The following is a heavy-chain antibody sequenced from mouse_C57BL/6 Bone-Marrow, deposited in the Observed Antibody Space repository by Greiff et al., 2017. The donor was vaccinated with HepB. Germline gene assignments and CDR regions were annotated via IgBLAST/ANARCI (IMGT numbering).Heavy chain of an antibody. CDR2: INPSSGYT. CDR3: ARIRWLLFDY. J-gene: IGHJ2*01. D-gene: IGHD2-3*01. V-gene: IGHV1-4*01. Sequence: QVHVKQSGAELARPGASVKMSCKASGYTFTSYTMHWVKQRPGQGLEWIGYINPSSGYTKYNQKFKDKATLTADKSSSTAYMQLSSLTSEDSAVYYCARIRWLLFDYWGQGTTLTVSS. CDR1: GYTFTSYT.